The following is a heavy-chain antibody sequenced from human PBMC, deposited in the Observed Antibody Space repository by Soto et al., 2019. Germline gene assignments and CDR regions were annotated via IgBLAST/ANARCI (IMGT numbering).Heavy chain of an antibody. CDR1: GGTFSSYA. J-gene: IGHJ5*02. CDR3: ARDSWDRYSSSWYRVNWFDP. Sequence: SVKVSCKASGGTFSSYAISWVRQAPGQGLEWMGGIIPIFGTANYAQKFQGRVTITADESTSTAYMELSSLRSEDTAVYYCARDSWDRYSSSWYRVNWFDPWGQGTLVTVSS. D-gene: IGHD6-13*01. CDR2: IIPIFGTA. V-gene: IGHV1-69*13.